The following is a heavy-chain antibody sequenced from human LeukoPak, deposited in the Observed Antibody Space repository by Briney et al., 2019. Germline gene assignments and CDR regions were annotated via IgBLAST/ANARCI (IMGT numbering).Heavy chain of an antibody. J-gene: IGHJ4*02. V-gene: IGHV1-2*02. CDR3: ARGPYGDHTYYFDY. CDR2: INPNSGGT. Sequence: ASVKVSCKASGGTFSSYAISWVRQAPGQGLEWMGWINPNSGGTNYAQKFQGRVTMTRDTSISTAYMELGRLRSDDTAVYYCARGPYGDHTYYFDYWGQGTLVTVSS. CDR1: GGTFSSYA. D-gene: IGHD4-17*01.